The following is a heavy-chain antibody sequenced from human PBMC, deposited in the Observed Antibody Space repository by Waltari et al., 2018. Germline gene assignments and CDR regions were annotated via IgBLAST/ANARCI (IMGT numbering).Heavy chain of an antibody. J-gene: IGHJ4*02. Sequence: EVQLVESGGGLVKPGGSLRLSCAASGFTFSSYSMNWVRQAPGKGRGWITALSRTGTYTHDADSVKGRSTISRDNAKNSLFLQMNSLRAEDTGVYWCATGGWGFYLDNWGQGTLVTFSS. CDR1: GFTFSSYS. V-gene: IGHV3-21*01. CDR3: ATGGWGFYLDN. CDR2: LSRTGTYT. D-gene: IGHD7-27*01.